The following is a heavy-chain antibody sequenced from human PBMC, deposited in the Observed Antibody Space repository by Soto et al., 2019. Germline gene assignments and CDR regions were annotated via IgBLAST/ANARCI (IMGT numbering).Heavy chain of an antibody. D-gene: IGHD2-21*01. CDR1: GYRFSDYG. CDR3: ASGFIPEDY. Sequence: QIQLVQSEAEVKKPGASVKVSCTTSGYRFSDYGVSWVRQAPGQGLEWMGWINTGNGNTKFTQNFQGRVTLTTDPSTRTVFLELPSLKFDDTAVYYCASGFIPEDYWGQGTLVTVSS. J-gene: IGHJ4*02. CDR2: INTGNGNT. V-gene: IGHV1-18*01.